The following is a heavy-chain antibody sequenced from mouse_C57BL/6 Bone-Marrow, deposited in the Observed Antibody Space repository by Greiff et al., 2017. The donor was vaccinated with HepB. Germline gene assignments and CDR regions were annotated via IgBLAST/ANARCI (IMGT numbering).Heavy chain of an antibody. J-gene: IGHJ2*01. V-gene: IGHV1-15*01. Sequence: QVQLKESGAELVRPGASVTLSCKASGYTFTDYEMHWVKQTPVHGLEWIGAIDPETGGTAYNQKFKGKAILTADKSSSTAYMELRSLTSEDSAVYYCTREPYYGSNDYWGQGTTLTVSS. CDR2: IDPETGGT. CDR3: TREPYYGSNDY. CDR1: GYTFTDYE. D-gene: IGHD1-1*01.